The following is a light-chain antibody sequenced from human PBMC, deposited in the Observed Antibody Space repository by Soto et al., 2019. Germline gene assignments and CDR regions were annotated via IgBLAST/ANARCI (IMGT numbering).Light chain of an antibody. CDR2: GAS. CDR1: KSVSSSY. J-gene: IGKJ4*01. V-gene: IGKV3-20*01. CDR3: QQDGSSPLT. Sequence: EIVLTQSPGTLSLSPGERATLSCRASKSVSSSYLAWYQQKPGQAPSLLIYGASSRATGIPDRFSGSGSGTYFTLTIRRLEPEDFAFYYWQQDGSSPLTFGGGTKVEIK.